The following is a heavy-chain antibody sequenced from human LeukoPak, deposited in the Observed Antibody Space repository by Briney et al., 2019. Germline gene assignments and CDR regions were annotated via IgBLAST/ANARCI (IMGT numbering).Heavy chain of an antibody. D-gene: IGHD2-2*01. CDR3: ARDDLYCXSTSXXVHAFDI. CDR1: GGSISSGGYY. J-gene: IGHJ3*02. CDR2: IYYSGST. V-gene: IGHV4-31*03. Sequence: SQTLSLTCTVSGGSISSGGYYWSWIRQHPGKGLEWIGYIYYSGSTYYNPSLKSRVTISVDTSKNQFSLKLSSVTAADTAVYYCARDDLYCXSTSXXVHAFDIWGXGTXVXVSS.